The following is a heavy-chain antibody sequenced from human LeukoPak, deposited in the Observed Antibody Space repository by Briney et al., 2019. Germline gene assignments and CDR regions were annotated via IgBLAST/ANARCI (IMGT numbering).Heavy chain of an antibody. D-gene: IGHD6-13*01. CDR1: GGTFSSYA. Sequence: ASVKVSCKASGGTFSSYAISWVRQAPGQGLEWMGRIIPIFGIANYAQKFQGRVTITADKSTSTAYMELSSLRSEDTAVYYCARGAPIATAVTSQHYNWFDPWGQGTLVTVSS. CDR2: IIPIFGIA. CDR3: ARGAPIATAVTSQHYNWFDP. J-gene: IGHJ5*02. V-gene: IGHV1-69*04.